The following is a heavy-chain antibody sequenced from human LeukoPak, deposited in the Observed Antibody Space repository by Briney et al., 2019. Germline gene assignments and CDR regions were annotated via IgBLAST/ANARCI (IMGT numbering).Heavy chain of an antibody. V-gene: IGHV3-64*01. CDR2: ISSNGGST. CDR3: AREGDYDILTGFDL. CDR1: GFTFSSYA. Sequence: GGSLRLSCAASGFTFSSYAMHWVRQAPGKGLEYVSAISSNGGSTYYASSVKGRFTISRDNSKNTLYLQMGSLRAEDMAVYYCAREGDYDILTGFDLWGQGTLVTVSS. J-gene: IGHJ5*02. D-gene: IGHD3-9*01.